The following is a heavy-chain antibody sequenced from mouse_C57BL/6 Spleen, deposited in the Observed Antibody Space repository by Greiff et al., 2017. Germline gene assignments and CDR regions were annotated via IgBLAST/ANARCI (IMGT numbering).Heavy chain of an antibody. J-gene: IGHJ2*01. V-gene: IGHV1-53*01. CDR1: GYTFTSYW. CDR3: ARVGYYYGSGLEY. D-gene: IGHD1-1*01. Sequence: VQLQQPGTELVKPGASVKLSCKASGYTFTSYWMHWVKQRPGQGLEWIGDINPSTGGTNYNEKFKSKDTLTVDKSSRTAYMQLSSLTSEDSAVYYSARVGYYYGSGLEYWGQGTTLTVSS. CDR2: INPSTGGT.